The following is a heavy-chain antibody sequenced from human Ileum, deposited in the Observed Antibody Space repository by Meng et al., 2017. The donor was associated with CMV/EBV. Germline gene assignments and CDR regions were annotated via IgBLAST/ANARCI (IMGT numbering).Heavy chain of an antibody. D-gene: IGHD1-14*01. J-gene: IGHJ4*02. CDR2: ISPIFRTS. CDR1: GGTFSSNA. Sequence: QGQLVQSWAEVKKPGSSVKVSCEGSGGTFSSNAISWVRHAPGQGLEWMGVISPIFRTSNYAQKFQGRLTITADESTSTAYMELSSLTSGDTAVYYCATSGRGPKYYFDYWGQGTLVTVSS. CDR3: ATSGRGPKYYFDY. V-gene: IGHV1-69*12.